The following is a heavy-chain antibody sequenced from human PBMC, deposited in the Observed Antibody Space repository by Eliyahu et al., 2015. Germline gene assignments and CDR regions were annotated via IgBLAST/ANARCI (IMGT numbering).Heavy chain of an antibody. V-gene: IGHV3-49*02. CDR3: TRDGVSGSPLTDY. Sequence: FTISRDDSKSIAYLQMNSLKTEDTAVYYCTRDGVSGSPLTDYWGQGTLVTVSS. D-gene: IGHD1-26*01. J-gene: IGHJ4*02.